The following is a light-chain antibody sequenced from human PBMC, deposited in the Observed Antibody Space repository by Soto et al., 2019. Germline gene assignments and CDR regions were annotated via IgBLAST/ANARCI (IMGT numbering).Light chain of an antibody. J-gene: IGKJ3*01. V-gene: IGKV3-15*01. CDR3: QHYSNWPPT. CDR2: YAS. CDR1: ESVNRY. Sequence: EMVMTQSPATLSVSPGARVTLSCRASESVNRYLAWYQQTPGQGPSLLIYYASTRATGLPDRFTGSGSGTEFTLTISSLQSEDFGVDHCQHYSNWPPTFGPGTKVEIK.